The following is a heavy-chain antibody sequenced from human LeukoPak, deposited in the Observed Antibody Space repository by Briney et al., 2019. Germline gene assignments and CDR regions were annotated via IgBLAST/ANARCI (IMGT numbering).Heavy chain of an antibody. Sequence: SQTLSLTCAVSGGSISSGGYSWSWIRQPPGKGLEWIGEINHSGSTNYNPPLKSRVTISVDTSKNQFSLKLSSVTAADTAVYYCARGNRIMITFGGVIAEYYFDYWGQGTLVTVSS. D-gene: IGHD3-16*02. J-gene: IGHJ4*02. CDR2: INHSGST. CDR3: ARGNRIMITFGGVIAEYYFDY. V-gene: IGHV4-30-2*01. CDR1: GGSISSGGYS.